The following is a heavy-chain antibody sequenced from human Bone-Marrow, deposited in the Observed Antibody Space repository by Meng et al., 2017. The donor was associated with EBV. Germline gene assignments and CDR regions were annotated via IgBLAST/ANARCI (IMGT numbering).Heavy chain of an antibody. CDR3: AAGFRELVRSRDY. CDR1: GGSIRTSNW. V-gene: IGHV4-4*02. D-gene: IGHD3-10*01. J-gene: IGHJ4*02. Sequence: QVEAVDYGPSHVKPSGTLSLTCVVSGGSIRTSNWWSWVRQPPGKGLEWSGEIFYGGSTNYNPSLESRVTISVDKSKNQFSLKLSSVTAADTAVYYCAAGFRELVRSRDYWGQGTLVTVSS. CDR2: IFYGGST.